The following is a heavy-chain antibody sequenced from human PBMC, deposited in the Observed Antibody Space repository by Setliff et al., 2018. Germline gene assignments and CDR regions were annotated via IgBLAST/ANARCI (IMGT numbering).Heavy chain of an antibody. CDR2: FHAGDGEA. J-gene: IGHJ4*02. CDR3: ALSDHYPFYYDY. CDR1: GCIVTELS. Sequence: GASVKVSCKVPGCIVTELSRHWVRQAPGKGLQWMGAFHAGDGEAIYAETFQGRVTISEDTSRSQFSLKLTSVTTADTAVYYCALSDHYPFYYDYWGLGTLVTVSS. D-gene: IGHD3-3*01. V-gene: IGHV1-24*01.